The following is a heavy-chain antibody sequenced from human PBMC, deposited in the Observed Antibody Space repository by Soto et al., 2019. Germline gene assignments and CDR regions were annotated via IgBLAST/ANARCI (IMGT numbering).Heavy chain of an antibody. J-gene: IGHJ3*02. Sequence: VQLVESGGGLVQPGESLRLSCTASGLTFSISWMTWVRQAPGEGLEWVSNINPAGNVQHYADSVKERFTISRDNAKNSLFLQMSGLRVEDPAVYYCATANTPYAFDMWGQGTMVIVSS. CDR2: INPAGNVQ. CDR1: GLTFSISW. V-gene: IGHV3-7*01. CDR3: ATANTPYAFDM.